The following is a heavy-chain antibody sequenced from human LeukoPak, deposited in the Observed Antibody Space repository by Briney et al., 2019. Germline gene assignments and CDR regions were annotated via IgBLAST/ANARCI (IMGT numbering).Heavy chain of an antibody. CDR2: INSDGSTT. V-gene: IGHV3-74*01. CDR3: ARDLSAAFDF. Sequence: PGGSLRLSCAASGFTFTTYWMHWVRQAPGKGLVWVSHINSDGSTTSYADSVKGRFTISRDNSKNTLFLDMSDLRVEDTAVYYCARDLSAAFDFWGQGVLVTVSS. J-gene: IGHJ4*02. D-gene: IGHD6-19*01. CDR1: GFTFTTYW.